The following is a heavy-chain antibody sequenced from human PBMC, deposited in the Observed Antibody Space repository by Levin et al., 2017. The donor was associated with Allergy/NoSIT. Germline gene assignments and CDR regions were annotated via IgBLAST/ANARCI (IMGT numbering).Heavy chain of an antibody. CDR2: IYYSGST. J-gene: IGHJ4*02. CDR1: GGSISSYY. V-gene: IGHV4-59*01. D-gene: IGHD1-26*01. CDR3: ARAWLAGATIDY. Sequence: PSETLSLTCTVSGGSISSYYWSWIRQPPGKGLEWIGYIYYSGSTNYNPSLKSRVTISVDTSKNQFSLKLSSVTAADTAVYYCARAWLAGATIDYWGQGTLVTVSS.